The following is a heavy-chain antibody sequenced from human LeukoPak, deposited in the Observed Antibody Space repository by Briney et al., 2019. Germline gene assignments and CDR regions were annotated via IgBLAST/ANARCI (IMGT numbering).Heavy chain of an antibody. D-gene: IGHD1-7*01. CDR2: IRYDASND. V-gene: IGHV3-30*02. CDR3: ARDAERTGTISPPS. J-gene: IGHJ4*02. Sequence: GGSLRLSCAASGFIFSSYGMHWVRQAPGKGLGGVAFIRYDASNDYYTDSVKGRFTLSRDNSQNTPYLPINSLRAEDTAVYYCARDAERTGTISPPSWGQGTLVTVSS. CDR1: GFIFSSYG.